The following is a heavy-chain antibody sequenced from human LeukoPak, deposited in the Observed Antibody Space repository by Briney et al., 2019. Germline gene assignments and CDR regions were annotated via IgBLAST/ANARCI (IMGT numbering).Heavy chain of an antibody. CDR3: ARAGYSSSWPHWNWFDP. D-gene: IGHD6-13*01. CDR2: IYYSGST. J-gene: IGHJ5*02. CDR1: GGSISSYY. Sequence: PSETLSLTCTVSGGSISSYYWSWIRQPPGKGLEWIGYIYYSGSTNYNPSLKSRVTISVDTSKNQFSLKLSSVTAADTAVYYCARAGYSSSWPHWNWFDPWGQGTLVTVSS. V-gene: IGHV4-59*01.